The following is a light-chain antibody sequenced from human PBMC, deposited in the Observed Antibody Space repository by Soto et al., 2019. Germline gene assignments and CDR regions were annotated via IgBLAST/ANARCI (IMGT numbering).Light chain of an antibody. CDR2: DAS. CDR1: QSVSSY. V-gene: IGKV3-11*01. Sequence: EIVLTQSPATLSLSPGERATLSCRASQSVSSYLAWYQQRPGQAPRLLIYDASNRATGIPARFSGSGSGTDFTLTISSLEPEDFAVYYCQQYGRSLPYTFGQGTKLEIK. J-gene: IGKJ2*01. CDR3: QQYGRSLPYT.